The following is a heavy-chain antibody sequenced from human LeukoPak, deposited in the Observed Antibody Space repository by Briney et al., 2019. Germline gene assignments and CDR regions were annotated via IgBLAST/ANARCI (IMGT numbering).Heavy chain of an antibody. J-gene: IGHJ6*02. D-gene: IGHD6-6*01. CDR3: ARESEYSSSNYYYYGMDV. CDR1: GGSLSSGSYY. Sequence: SETLSLTCTVSGGSLSSGSYYWSWIRQPAGKGLEWIGRIYTSGSTNYNPSLKSRVTISVDTSKNQFSLKLSSVTAADTAVYYCARESEYSSSNYYYYGMDVWGQGTTVTVSS. V-gene: IGHV4-61*02. CDR2: IYTSGST.